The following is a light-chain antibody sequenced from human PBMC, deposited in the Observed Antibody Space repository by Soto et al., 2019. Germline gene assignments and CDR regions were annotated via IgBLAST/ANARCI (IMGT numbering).Light chain of an antibody. CDR1: QSVSNW. V-gene: IGKV1-5*01. J-gene: IGKJ1*01. Sequence: DLQMNQSPSTLSSSFGDSVTITCRASQSVSNWLAWYQQKPGKAPNLLIYDASSLESGVQSRFSGSGSGTEFTLTISSLQPDDCGLYYCKQYDVYSTXGQGTKVDIK. CDR3: KQYDVYST. CDR2: DAS.